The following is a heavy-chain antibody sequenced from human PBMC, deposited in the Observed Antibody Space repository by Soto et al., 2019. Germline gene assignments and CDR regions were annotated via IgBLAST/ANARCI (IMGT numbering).Heavy chain of an antibody. CDR2: ISGSGGST. D-gene: IGHD1-7*01. V-gene: IGHV3-23*01. CDR1: GFTFSSYV. CDR3: AKEGTGTISYYYYGMDV. J-gene: IGHJ6*02. Sequence: EVQLLESGGGLVQPGGSLRLSCAASGFTFSSYVMSWVRQAPGKGLEWVSAISGSGGSTYYADSVKGRFTISRDNSKNTLYLQMNSLRAEDTAVYYCAKEGTGTISYYYYGMDVWGQGTTVTVSS.